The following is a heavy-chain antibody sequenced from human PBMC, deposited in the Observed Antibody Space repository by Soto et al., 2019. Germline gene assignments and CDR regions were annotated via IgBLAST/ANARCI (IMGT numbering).Heavy chain of an antibody. CDR3: AKEQWGGSYGSFDD. Sequence: GGSLRLSCAASGFTFSSYGMHWVRQAPGKGVEWVAVISYDGSNKYYADSVKGRFTISRDNSKNTLYLQMNSLRGEDTAVYYCAKEQWGGSYGSFDDWGQGTLVTVSS. CDR2: ISYDGSNK. D-gene: IGHD3-16*01. CDR1: GFTFSSYG. V-gene: IGHV3-30*18. J-gene: IGHJ4*02.